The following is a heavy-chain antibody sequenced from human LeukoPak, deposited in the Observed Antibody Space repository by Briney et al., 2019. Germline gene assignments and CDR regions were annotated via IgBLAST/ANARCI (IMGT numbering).Heavy chain of an antibody. D-gene: IGHD2-15*01. V-gene: IGHV4-59*01. Sequence: SETLSLTCTVSGGSISSYYWSWIRQPPGKGLEWIGYIYYSGSTNYYPSLKSRVTISVDTSKNQFSLKLSSVTAADTAVYYCARVVVVVAAIRHWFDPWGQGTLVTVSS. CDR2: IYYSGST. CDR3: ARVVVVVAAIRHWFDP. J-gene: IGHJ5*02. CDR1: GGSISSYY.